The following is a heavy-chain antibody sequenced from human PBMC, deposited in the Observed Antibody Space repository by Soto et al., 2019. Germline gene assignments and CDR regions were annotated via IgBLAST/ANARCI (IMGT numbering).Heavy chain of an antibody. Sequence: DVQLVQSGGGLIQPGGSLSLSCAASGITATNGHMSWVRQAPGKGLEWVSVIYSDDNTYYADSVKGRFTISRDTSKNTVYLQMNSLRAEDTAVYYCARDWNGDKYFDFWDQGSLVTVSS. D-gene: IGHD1-1*01. CDR2: IYSDDNT. J-gene: IGHJ4*02. CDR3: ARDWNGDKYFDF. V-gene: IGHV3-53*01. CDR1: GITATNGH.